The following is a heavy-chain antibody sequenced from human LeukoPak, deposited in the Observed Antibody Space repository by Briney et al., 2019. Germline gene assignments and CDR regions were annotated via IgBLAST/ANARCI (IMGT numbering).Heavy chain of an antibody. CDR3: ARDSDDRYYYYYMDV. CDR2: IIPIFGTA. CDR1: GGTFTSYA. J-gene: IGHJ6*03. V-gene: IGHV1-69*06. Sequence: ASVKVSCKASGGTFTSYAISWVRQAPGQGLEWMGGIIPIFGTANYAKKFQGRVTITADKSTSTAYMELRSLRSDDTAVYYCARDSDDRYYYYYMDVWGKGTTVTISS. D-gene: IGHD5-24*01.